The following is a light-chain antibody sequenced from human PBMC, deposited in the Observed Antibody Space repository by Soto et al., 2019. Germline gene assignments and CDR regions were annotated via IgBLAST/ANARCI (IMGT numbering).Light chain of an antibody. V-gene: IGLV2-14*01. J-gene: IGLJ1*01. Sequence: QSALTLPACVSGSPGQSITISCTGTIGDIGSYNRVSWYQQHPGKAPKLIIYEVTDRPSGVSNRFSGSKSGNTASLTISGLQAEDEAEYYCSSYTNINTRACVFGTGTKVTVL. CDR2: EVT. CDR1: IGDIGSYNR. CDR3: SSYTNINTRACV.